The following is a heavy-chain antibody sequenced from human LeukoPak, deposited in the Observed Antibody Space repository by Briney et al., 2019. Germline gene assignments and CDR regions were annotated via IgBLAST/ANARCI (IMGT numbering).Heavy chain of an antibody. CDR2: ISSSGSTI. V-gene: IGHV3-48*03. Sequence: GGSLRLSCAASGFTFSSYVMNWVRQAPGKGLEWVSYISSSGSTIYYADSVKGRFTISRDNAKNSLYLQMNSLRAEDTAVYYCARGFWSGLADYWGQGTLVTVSS. D-gene: IGHD3-3*01. CDR3: ARGFWSGLADY. J-gene: IGHJ4*02. CDR1: GFTFSSYV.